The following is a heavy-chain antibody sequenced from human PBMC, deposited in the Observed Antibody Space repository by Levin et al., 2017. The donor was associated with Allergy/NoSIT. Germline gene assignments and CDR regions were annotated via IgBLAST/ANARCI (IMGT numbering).Heavy chain of an antibody. D-gene: IGHD3-3*01. V-gene: IGHV1-69*01. Sequence: KISCKASGGTFSSYAISWVRQAPGQGLEWMGGIIPIFGTANYAQKFQGRVTITADESTSTAYMELSSLRSEDTAVYYCARGTIFRGSLGYGMDVWGQGTTVTVSS. CDR2: IIPIFGTA. CDR3: ARGTIFRGSLGYGMDV. J-gene: IGHJ6*02. CDR1: GGTFSSYA.